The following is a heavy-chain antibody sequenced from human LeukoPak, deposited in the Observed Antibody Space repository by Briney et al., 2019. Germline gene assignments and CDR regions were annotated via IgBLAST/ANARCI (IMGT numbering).Heavy chain of an antibody. CDR1: GFTVSSNF. CDR3: AREDAGGTYSFDY. J-gene: IGHJ4*02. Sequence: GGSLRLSCAVSGFTVSSNFMSWVGQAPGKGPEWVSVIYTSGITYYADSVRGRFTISRDDSKNTLYLQMDSLTAEDTAVYYCAREDAGGTYSFDYWGQGTLVTVSS. V-gene: IGHV3-66*01. CDR2: IYTSGIT. D-gene: IGHD1-26*01.